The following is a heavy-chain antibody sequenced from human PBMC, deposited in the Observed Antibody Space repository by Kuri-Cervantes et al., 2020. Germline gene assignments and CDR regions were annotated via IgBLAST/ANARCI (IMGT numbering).Heavy chain of an antibody. V-gene: IGHV4-30-2*01. J-gene: IGHJ5*02. CDR1: GGSISSGGDS. CDR3: APLDSRGWYFDP. D-gene: IGHD6-19*01. Sequence: SETLSLTCAVSGGSISSGGDSWSWIRQPPGKCLELIGYIYHSGSTYYNPSLKSRVTISVDRSKNQFSLKLSSVTAADTAVYYCAPLDSRGWYFDPWGQGTLVTVSS. CDR2: IYHSGST.